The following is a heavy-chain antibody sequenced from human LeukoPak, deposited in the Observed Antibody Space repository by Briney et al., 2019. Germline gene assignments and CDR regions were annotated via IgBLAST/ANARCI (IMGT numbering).Heavy chain of an antibody. J-gene: IGHJ3*02. Sequence: SETLSLTCAVSGGSISSSNWWSWVRQPPGKGLEWIGEIYHSGSTNYNPSLKSRVTISVDKSKNQFSLKLSSVTAADTAVYYCARGFVLRYFDWWSDAFDIWGQGTMVTVSS. V-gene: IGHV4-4*02. CDR1: GGSISSSNW. CDR3: ARGFVLRYFDWWSDAFDI. CDR2: IYHSGST. D-gene: IGHD3-9*01.